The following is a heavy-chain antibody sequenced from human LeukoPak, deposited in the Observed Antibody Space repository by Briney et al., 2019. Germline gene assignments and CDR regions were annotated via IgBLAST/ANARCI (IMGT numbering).Heavy chain of an antibody. CDR1: GYSIKSDYY. D-gene: IGHD2-15*01. Sequence: SETLSLTCTVSGYSIKSDYYWGWIRQPPGKGLEWIGNIYHSGSTYYNPSRKSRVTISVDTSKNQFSLKLNSVTAADTAVYYCELRPWGGGSRGAFDIWGQGAMVTVSS. CDR3: ELRPWGGGSRGAFDI. CDR2: IYHSGST. V-gene: IGHV4-38-2*02. J-gene: IGHJ3*02.